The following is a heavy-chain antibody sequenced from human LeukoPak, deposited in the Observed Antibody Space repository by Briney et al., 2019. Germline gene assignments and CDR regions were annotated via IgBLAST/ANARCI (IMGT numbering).Heavy chain of an antibody. CDR3: ARDVTMVRGVIIKGYNWFDP. D-gene: IGHD3-10*01. J-gene: IGHJ5*02. Sequence: SVKVSCKASGGTFSSYAISWVRQAPGQGLEWMGGIIPIFGTANYAQRFQGRVTITADESTSTAYMELSSLRSEDTAVYYCARDVTMVRGVIIKGYNWFDPWGQGTLVTVSS. V-gene: IGHV1-69*13. CDR1: GGTFSSYA. CDR2: IIPIFGTA.